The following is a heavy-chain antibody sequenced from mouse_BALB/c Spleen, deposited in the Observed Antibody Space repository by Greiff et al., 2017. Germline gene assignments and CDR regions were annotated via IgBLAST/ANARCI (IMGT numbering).Heavy chain of an antibody. D-gene: IGHD2-4*01. V-gene: IGHV1-87*01. J-gene: IGHJ3*01. CDR3: ARSIYYDYDEWFAY. CDR2: IYPGDGDT. CDR1: GYTFTSYW. Sequence: QVQLQQSGAELARPGASVKLSCKASGYTFTSYWMQWVNQRPGQGLEWIGAIYPGDGDTRYTQKFKGKATLTADKSSSTAYMQLSSLASEDSAVYYCARSIYYDYDEWFAYWGQGTLVTVSA.